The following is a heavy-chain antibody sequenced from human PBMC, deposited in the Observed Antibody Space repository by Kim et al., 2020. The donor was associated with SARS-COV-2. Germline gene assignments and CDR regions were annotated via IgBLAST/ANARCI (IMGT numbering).Heavy chain of an antibody. CDR1: GFTFSGSA. Sequence: GGSLRLSCAASGFTFSGSAMHWVRQASGKGLEWVGRIRSKANSYATAYAASVKGRFTISRDDSKNTAYLQMNSLKTEDTAVYYCTRRGSGSYYFSGRDYWGQGTLVTVSS. J-gene: IGHJ4*02. D-gene: IGHD3-10*01. V-gene: IGHV3-73*01. CDR2: IRSKANSYAT. CDR3: TRRGSGSYYFSGRDY.